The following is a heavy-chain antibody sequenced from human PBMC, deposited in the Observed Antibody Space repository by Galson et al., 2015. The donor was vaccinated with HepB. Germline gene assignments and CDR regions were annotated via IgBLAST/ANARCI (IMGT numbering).Heavy chain of an antibody. J-gene: IGHJ4*02. Sequence: SLRLSCAASGFTFGNYGMHWVRQAPGKGLEWVAVIWNDGINRYYSDSVKGRFSISRDNSKNTLYLQMNSLRAEDTAMYYCAKDAYKSSYYFDSWGQGALVTVSS. CDR2: IWNDGINR. V-gene: IGHV3-33*06. CDR3: AKDAYKSSYYFDS. CDR1: GFTFGNYG. D-gene: IGHD3-16*01.